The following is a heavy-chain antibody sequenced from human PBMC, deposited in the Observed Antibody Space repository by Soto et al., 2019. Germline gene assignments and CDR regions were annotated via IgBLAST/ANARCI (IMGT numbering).Heavy chain of an antibody. CDR1: GFTFSSYG. V-gene: IGHV3-30*03. CDR2: ISYDGSNK. D-gene: IGHD4-17*01. CDR3: ATGTTVVTVALDY. J-gene: IGHJ4*02. Sequence: PGGSLKLSCSASGFTFSSYGMHWVRPAPGKGLEWVAVISYDGSNKYYADSVKGRFTISRDNSKNTLYLQMNSLRAEDTAVYYCATGTTVVTVALDYWGQGTLVTVSS.